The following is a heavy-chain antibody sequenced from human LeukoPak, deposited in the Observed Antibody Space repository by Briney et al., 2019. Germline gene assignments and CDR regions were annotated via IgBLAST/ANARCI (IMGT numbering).Heavy chain of an antibody. CDR2: IIPIFGTA. D-gene: IGHD3-10*01. V-gene: IGHV1-69*06. CDR3: ATRPPGPSHYYGSGPHYYYGMDV. Sequence: GASVKVSCKASGGTFSSYAISWVRQAPGQGLEWIGGIIPIFGTANYAQKFQGRVTITADKSTSTAYMELSSLRSEDTAVYYCATRPPGPSHYYGSGPHYYYGMDVWGKGTTVTVSS. J-gene: IGHJ6*04. CDR1: GGTFSSYA.